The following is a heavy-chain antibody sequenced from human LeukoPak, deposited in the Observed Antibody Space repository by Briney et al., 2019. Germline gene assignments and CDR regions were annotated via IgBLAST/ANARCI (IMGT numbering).Heavy chain of an antibody. CDR3: ARTRTTGWYYFAY. CDR1: GFTFNNAW. V-gene: IGHV3-15*01. J-gene: IGHJ4*02. Sequence: GGSLRLSCVGSGFTFNNAWMSWFRQSPGKGLEWVGRIQSKTTGGTTDYAAPVKGRFTISRDTSKNTLYLQMDSLRGEDTAVYYCARTRTTGWYYFAYWGQGTLVTVSS. CDR2: IQSKTTGGTT. D-gene: IGHD6-19*01.